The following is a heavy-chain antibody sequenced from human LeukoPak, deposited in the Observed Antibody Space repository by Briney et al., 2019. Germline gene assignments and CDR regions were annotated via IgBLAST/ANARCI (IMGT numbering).Heavy chain of an antibody. CDR3: TRSHPISY. J-gene: IGHJ4*02. V-gene: IGHV3-49*04. Sequence: GGSLRLSCIASGFTFGDYAMSWVRQAPGKGLEWVGFIRSKAYGGTSEYAASVKGRFTISRDDSKSIAYLQMSSLKTEDTAVYYCTRSHPISYWGQGTLVTVSS. CDR2: IRSKAYGGTS. CDR1: GFTFGDYA.